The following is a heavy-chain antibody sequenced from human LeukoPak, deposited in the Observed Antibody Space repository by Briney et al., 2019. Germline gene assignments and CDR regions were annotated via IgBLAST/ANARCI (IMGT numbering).Heavy chain of an antibody. CDR2: IWYDGSNK. Sequence: PGGSLRLSCAASGFTFSSYGMHGVRQAPGKGLEWVAVIWYDGSNKYYADSVKGRFTMSRDNSKNTLYLQMNSLRAEDTAVYYCASNIVGASFDYWGQGTLVTVSS. CDR3: ASNIVGASFDY. CDR1: GFTFSSYG. V-gene: IGHV3-33*01. J-gene: IGHJ4*02. D-gene: IGHD1-26*01.